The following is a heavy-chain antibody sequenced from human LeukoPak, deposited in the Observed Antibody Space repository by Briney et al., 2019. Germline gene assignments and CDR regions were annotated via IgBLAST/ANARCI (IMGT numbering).Heavy chain of an antibody. Sequence: GESLKISCKGSGYSFTSYWIGWVRQMPGKGLEWMGIIYPGDSDTRYSPSFQGQVTISADKSISTAYLQWSSLKASDTAMYYCARHKAARWGYTALDYWGLGTLVTVSS. CDR3: ARHKAARWGYTALDY. CDR2: IYPGDSDT. V-gene: IGHV5-51*01. CDR1: GYSFTSYW. J-gene: IGHJ4*02. D-gene: IGHD5-18*01.